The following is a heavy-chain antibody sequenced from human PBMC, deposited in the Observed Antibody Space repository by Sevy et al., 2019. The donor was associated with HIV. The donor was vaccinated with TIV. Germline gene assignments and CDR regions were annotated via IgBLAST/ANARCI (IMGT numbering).Heavy chain of an antibody. V-gene: IGHV1-24*01. Sequence: ASVKVSCRVSGYTLTEFAMHWVRQAPGKGLEWMGTFDPEDDETMYAQKFQSRVTLTEEKATDTAFMELSSLRSEDTAVYYCATTKDYYERSAYPVDYWGQGTLVTVSS. D-gene: IGHD3-22*01. CDR1: GYTLTEFA. J-gene: IGHJ4*02. CDR3: ATTKDYYERSAYPVDY. CDR2: FDPEDDET.